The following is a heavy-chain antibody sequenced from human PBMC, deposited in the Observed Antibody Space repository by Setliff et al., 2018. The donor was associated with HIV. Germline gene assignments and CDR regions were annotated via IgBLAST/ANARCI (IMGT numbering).Heavy chain of an antibody. CDR3: ARGRYYDGSALPLDY. D-gene: IGHD3-22*01. J-gene: IGHJ4*02. CDR1: RASFSSYY. V-gene: IGHV4-34*01. Sequence: SETLSLTCAVYRASFSSYYWSWIRQPPGKGLAWIAEMNYSGSTNYNPSLKSRVTMAVDTSKNQFSLNVTSVNAAYTAVYYCARGRYYDGSALPLDYWGQGSLVTVSS. CDR2: MNYSGST.